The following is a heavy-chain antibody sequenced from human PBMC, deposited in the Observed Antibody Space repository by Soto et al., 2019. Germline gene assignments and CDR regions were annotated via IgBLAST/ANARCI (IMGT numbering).Heavy chain of an antibody. V-gene: IGHV3-23*01. Sequence: GGSLRLSCAASGFTFSSYAMSWVRQAPGKGLEWVSAISGSGGSTYYADSVKGRFTISRDNSKNTLYLQINSLRAEDTAVYYCAKIDEIVVVPAAHNWFDPWGQGTLVTVGS. CDR3: AKIDEIVVVPAAHNWFDP. J-gene: IGHJ5*02. CDR2: ISGSGGST. D-gene: IGHD2-2*01. CDR1: GFTFSSYA.